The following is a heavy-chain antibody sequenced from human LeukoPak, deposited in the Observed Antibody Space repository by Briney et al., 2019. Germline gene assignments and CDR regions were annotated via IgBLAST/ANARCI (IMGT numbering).Heavy chain of an antibody. CDR2: ISGYNGYT. CDR3: AREESYYSIDY. J-gene: IGHJ4*02. V-gene: IGHV1-18*01. D-gene: IGHD1-26*01. Sequence: VKVXXXASGYTFTSYGISWVRQAPGQGLEWMGWISGYNGYTKYVQNLQGRVTMTTDTSTSTAYMELRSLRSDDTAVYYCAREESYYSIDYWGQGTLVTVSS. CDR1: GYTFTSYG.